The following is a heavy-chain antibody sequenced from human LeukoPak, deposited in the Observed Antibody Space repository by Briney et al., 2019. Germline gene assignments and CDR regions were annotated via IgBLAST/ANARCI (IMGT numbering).Heavy chain of an antibody. CDR1: GGSISSYY. D-gene: IGHD3-16*01. J-gene: IGHJ4*02. CDR3: ARQIMDIWDDYVWGSFDY. Sequence: PSETLSLTCTVSGGSISSYYWSWIRQPPGKGLEWIGYIHYSGSTNYNPSLKSRVTISVDTSKNQFSLKLSSVTAADTAVYYCARQIMDIWDDYVWGSFDYWGQGTLVTVSS. V-gene: IGHV4-59*08. CDR2: IHYSGST.